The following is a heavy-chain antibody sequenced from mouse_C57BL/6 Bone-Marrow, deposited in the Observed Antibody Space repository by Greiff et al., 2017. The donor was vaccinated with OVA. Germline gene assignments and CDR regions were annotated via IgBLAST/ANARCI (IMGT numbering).Heavy chain of an antibody. D-gene: IGHD4-1*01. V-gene: IGHV1-52*01. J-gene: IGHJ1*03. CDR1: GYTFTSYW. CDR2: IDPSASAT. CDR3: ATGTPCRRYWYFDV. Sequence: VQLQQPGAELVRPWSSVKLSCKASGYTFTSYWMPWVKQTPIQGLEWIGNIDPSASATHYTQQFTDKATLTVDNSSSTAYLQLSSLTSEDSAVYYCATGTPCRRYWYFDVWGTGTTVTVSS.